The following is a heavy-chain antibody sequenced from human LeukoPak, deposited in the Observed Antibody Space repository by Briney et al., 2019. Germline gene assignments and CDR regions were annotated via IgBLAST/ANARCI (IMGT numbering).Heavy chain of an antibody. CDR2: INPNSGGT. V-gene: IGHV1-2*02. CDR3: ARVLTGPVAGDY. Sequence: ASVKVSRKASGYTFTGYYMHWVRQAPGQGLEWMGWINPNSGGTNYAQKFQGRVTMTRDTSISTAYMELSRLRSDDTAVYYCARVLTGPVAGDYWGQGTLVTVSS. J-gene: IGHJ4*02. D-gene: IGHD6-19*01. CDR1: GYTFTGYY.